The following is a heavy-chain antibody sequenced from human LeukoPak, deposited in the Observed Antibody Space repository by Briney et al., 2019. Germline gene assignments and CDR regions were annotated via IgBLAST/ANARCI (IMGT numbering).Heavy chain of an antibody. Sequence: SETLSLTCTVSGYSISSGYFWGWIRQPPGKGLEWIGSIYHSGTTYYNPSLKSRVTISVDTSKNQFSLKLTSVTAADTAVYYCARGYSSSWYFNWFDPWGQGALVTVSS. J-gene: IGHJ5*02. V-gene: IGHV4-38-2*02. CDR2: IYHSGTT. CDR1: GYSISSGYF. CDR3: ARGYSSSWYFNWFDP. D-gene: IGHD6-13*01.